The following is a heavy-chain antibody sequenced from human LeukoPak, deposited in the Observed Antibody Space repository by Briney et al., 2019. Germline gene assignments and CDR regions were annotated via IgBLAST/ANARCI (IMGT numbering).Heavy chain of an antibody. V-gene: IGHV4-39*07. J-gene: IGHJ3*02. CDR3: AKEGQWLAHAFDI. Sequence: SETLSLTCTVSGGSISSSSYYWGWIRQPPGKGLEWIGSIYYSGSTYYNPSLKSRVTISVDTSNNQLSLKLNSVTAADTAVYYCAKEGQWLAHAFDIWGQGTMVTVSS. CDR2: IYYSGST. D-gene: IGHD6-19*01. CDR1: GGSISSSSYY.